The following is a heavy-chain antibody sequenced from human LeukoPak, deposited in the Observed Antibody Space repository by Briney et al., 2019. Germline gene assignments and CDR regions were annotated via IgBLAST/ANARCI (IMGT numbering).Heavy chain of an antibody. D-gene: IGHD6-13*01. V-gene: IGHV2-5*02. CDR3: AHRRHSSSWRSSANWDY. CDR2: IYWDDDK. J-gene: IGHJ4*02. CDR1: GFSLSTSGVG. Sequence: SGPTLVNPTQTLTLTCTFSGFSLSTSGVGVGWIRQPPGKALEWLALIYWDDDKRYSPSLKSRLTITKDTSKNQVVLTMTNMDPVDTATYYCAHRRHSSSWRSSANWDYWGQGTLVTVSS.